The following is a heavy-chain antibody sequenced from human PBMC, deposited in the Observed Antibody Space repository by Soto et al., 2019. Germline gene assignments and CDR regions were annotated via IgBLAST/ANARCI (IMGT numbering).Heavy chain of an antibody. CDR3: ARHWRYQVVS. Sequence: SEPLSLTCTVSGGSISSSSYYWGWIRQPPGKGLEWIGSIYYSGSTYYNPSLKSRVTISVDTSKNQFSLKLSSVTAADTAVYYCARHWRYQVVSWGQGPLVAVS. V-gene: IGHV4-39*01. J-gene: IGHJ5*02. CDR2: IYYSGST. D-gene: IGHD2-15*01. CDR1: GGSISSSSYY.